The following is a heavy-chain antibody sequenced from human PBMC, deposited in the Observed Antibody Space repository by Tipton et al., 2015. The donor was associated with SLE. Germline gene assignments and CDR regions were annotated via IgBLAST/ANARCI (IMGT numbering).Heavy chain of an antibody. Sequence: LRLSCAVSGFTFNDYEMNWVRQAPGKGLEWIGEINHSGSTNYNPSLKRRVTISVDTSKNQFSLKLSSVTAADTTVYYCARGVLGGSYPYWGQGTLVTVSS. CDR3: ARGVLGGSYPY. V-gene: IGHV4-34*01. J-gene: IGHJ4*02. CDR1: GFTFNDYE. CDR2: INHSGST. D-gene: IGHD1-26*01.